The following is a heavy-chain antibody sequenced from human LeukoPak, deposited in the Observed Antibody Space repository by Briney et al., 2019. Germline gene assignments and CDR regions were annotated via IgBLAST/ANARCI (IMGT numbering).Heavy chain of an antibody. D-gene: IGHD6-6*01. CDR2: IYYSGST. J-gene: IGHJ3*02. CDR3: ARLGSSDI. V-gene: IGHV4-39*01. Sequence: PSETLSLTCTVSGGSISSSSYYWGWIRQPPGKGLEWIGSIYYSGSTYYNPSLKSRVTISVDTSKNQFSLKLSSVTAADTAVYYCARLGSSDIWGQGTMVTVSS. CDR1: GGSISSSSYY.